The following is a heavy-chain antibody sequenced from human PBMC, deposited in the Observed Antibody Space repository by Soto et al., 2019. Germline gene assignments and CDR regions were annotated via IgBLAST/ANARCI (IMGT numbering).Heavy chain of an antibody. Sequence: XSVKVSCKVSGYGLSGLSMHWVRQAPGKGLEWMGGYNPEEGETIYAQKLHGRVTMTEDRSTDTAYMELSSLRSEDTAVYYCAKGDIGMANFDDWGQGTLVTVPS. V-gene: IGHV1-24*01. J-gene: IGHJ4*01. CDR3: AKGDIGMANFDD. CDR1: GYGLSGLS. D-gene: IGHD5-18*01. CDR2: YNPEEGET.